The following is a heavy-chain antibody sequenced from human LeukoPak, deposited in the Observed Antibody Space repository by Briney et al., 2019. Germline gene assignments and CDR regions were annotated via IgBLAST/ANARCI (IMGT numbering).Heavy chain of an antibody. Sequence: SETLSLTCAVYGGSFSGYYWSWIRQLPGKGLEWIGEINHSGSTNYNPSLKSRVTISVDTSKNRFSLKLSSVTAADTAVYYCASSRSTYYYDSSGYPRPFDYWGQGTLVTVSS. J-gene: IGHJ4*02. CDR1: GGSFSGYY. D-gene: IGHD3-22*01. V-gene: IGHV4-34*01. CDR2: INHSGST. CDR3: ASSRSTYYYDSSGYPRPFDY.